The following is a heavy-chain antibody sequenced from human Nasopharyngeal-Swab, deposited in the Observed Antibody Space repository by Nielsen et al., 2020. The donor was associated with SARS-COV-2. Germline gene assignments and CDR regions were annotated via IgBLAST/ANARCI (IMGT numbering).Heavy chain of an antibody. V-gene: IGHV3-9*01. CDR3: AKARRTDTYGYECFDS. Sequence: GGSLRLSCAASGFTFENYAMHWVRQPPGKGLEWVSGITWNSGNKGYAESVQGRFTISRDNAKNSLYLQMHSLRAEDTALYYCAKARRTDTYGYECFDSWGQGTLVTVSS. CDR2: ITWNSGNK. D-gene: IGHD5-18*01. CDR1: GFTFENYA. J-gene: IGHJ4*02.